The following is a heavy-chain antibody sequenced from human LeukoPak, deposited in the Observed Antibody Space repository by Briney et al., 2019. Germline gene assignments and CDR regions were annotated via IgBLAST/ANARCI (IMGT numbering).Heavy chain of an antibody. J-gene: IGHJ4*02. CDR2: IYYRGST. CDR1: GGSISNSNYY. D-gene: IGHD3-10*01. Sequence: PSETLPLTCTVSGGSISNSNYYWGWIRQPPGKGLEWIGTIYYRGSTYYNPSLKSRVTIFVDTSRNQFSLQLSSVTAADTAVYYCARSFYHYKSVSYLRPFDYWGQGTLVTVSS. V-gene: IGHV4-39*01. CDR3: ARSFYHYKSVSYLRPFDY.